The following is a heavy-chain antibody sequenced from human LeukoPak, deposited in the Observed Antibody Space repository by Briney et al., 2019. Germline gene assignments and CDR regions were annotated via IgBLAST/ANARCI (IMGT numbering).Heavy chain of an antibody. J-gene: IGHJ4*02. V-gene: IGHV3-33*06. CDR3: AKGTGHLAPGAYFDY. Sequence: GRSLRLSCAASGFTFSSYGMHWVRQAPGKGLEWVAVIWYDGSNKYHADSVKGRFTISRDNSKNTLYLQMNSLRAEDTAVYYCAKGTGHLAPGAYFDYWGQGTLVTVSS. CDR2: IWYDGSNK. CDR1: GFTFSSYG. D-gene: IGHD1-1*01.